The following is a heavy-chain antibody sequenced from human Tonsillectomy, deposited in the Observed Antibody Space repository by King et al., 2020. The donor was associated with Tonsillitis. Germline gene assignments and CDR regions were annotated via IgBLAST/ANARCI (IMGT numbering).Heavy chain of an antibody. V-gene: IGHV1-69*01. J-gene: IGHJ3*02. D-gene: IGHD3-10*01. Sequence: QLVQSGAEVKKPGSSVKVSCKTSVGTFSRNAISWVRQAPGQGLEWMGGIIPIFGTANSAQKFQGRVTITADESTSTAYMALSSLRSEDTAVYYCARVADYYGSGSYPDAFDIWGQGTMVSVSS. CDR3: ARVADYYGSGSYPDAFDI. CDR1: VGTFSRNA. CDR2: IIPIFGTA.